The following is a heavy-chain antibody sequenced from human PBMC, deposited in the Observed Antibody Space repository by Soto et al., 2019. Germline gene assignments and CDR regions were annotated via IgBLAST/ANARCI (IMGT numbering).Heavy chain of an antibody. V-gene: IGHV1-69*02. D-gene: IGHD6-13*01. CDR1: GGTFSSYT. J-gene: IGHJ5*02. Sequence: SVKVSCKASGGTFSSYTISWVRQAPGQGLEWMGRIIPILGIANYAQKFQGRVTITADKSTSTAYMELSSLRSEDTAVYYCATRIAAAGALGFDPWGQGTLVTVSS. CDR2: IIPILGIA. CDR3: ATRIAAAGALGFDP.